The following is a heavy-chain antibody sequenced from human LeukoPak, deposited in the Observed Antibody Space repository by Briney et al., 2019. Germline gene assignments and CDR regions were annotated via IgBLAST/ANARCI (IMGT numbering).Heavy chain of an antibody. V-gene: IGHV3-48*02. CDR1: GLTFSSYS. D-gene: IGHD6-25*01. CDR3: ARGRHSGDWLIEI. CDR2: ISGSSSSI. J-gene: IGHJ4*01. Sequence: GGSLRLSCAASGLTFSSYSMNWVRQAPGKGPEWVSFISGSSSSIYYADSVKGRFTISRDNAKNSLCLQMNSLRDEDTAVYYCARGRHSGDWLIEIWGQGTVVTVSS.